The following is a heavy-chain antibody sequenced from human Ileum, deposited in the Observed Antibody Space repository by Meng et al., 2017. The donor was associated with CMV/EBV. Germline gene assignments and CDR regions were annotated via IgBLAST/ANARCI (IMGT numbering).Heavy chain of an antibody. CDR3: ARGVSVAGHWGFDL. D-gene: IGHD6-19*01. V-gene: IGHV4-61*02. J-gene: IGHJ5*02. CDR1: GASFSSGNYY. Sequence: SGASFSSGNYYWTWIRQPAGKGLEWIGRIYTSGSTKYSPSLKSRVTMSVDTSKNQFSLNLSSVTAADTAAYYCARGVSVAGHWGFDLWGQGTLVTVSS. CDR2: IYTSGST.